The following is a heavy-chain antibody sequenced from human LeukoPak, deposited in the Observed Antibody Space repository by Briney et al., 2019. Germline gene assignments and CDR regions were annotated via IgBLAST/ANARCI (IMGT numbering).Heavy chain of an antibody. CDR1: GGSISSYY. V-gene: IGHV4-59*01. CDR2: IYYSGST. Sequence: SETLSLTCTVSGGSISSYYWSWIRQPPGKGLEWIGYIYYSGSTNYNPSLKSRVTISVDTSKNQFSLKLSSVTAADTPVYHCARDGSVRGMDVWGQGTTVTVSS. J-gene: IGHJ6*02. CDR3: ARDGSVRGMDV.